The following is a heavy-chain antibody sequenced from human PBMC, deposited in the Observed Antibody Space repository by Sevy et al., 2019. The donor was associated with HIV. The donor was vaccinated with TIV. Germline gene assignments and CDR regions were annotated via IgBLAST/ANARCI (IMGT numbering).Heavy chain of an antibody. V-gene: IGHV3-30*18. D-gene: IGHD3-9*01. CDR1: GIIFTTSG. Sequence: GGSLRLSCAVSGIIFTTSGMHWVRQAPGKGLEWVVVISYDGRNKFYGHSVKGRFTISRDNSKNILYLQMNSLRVEVTAVYYCAKDFTGYNGMDVWGQGTMVTVSS. CDR3: AKDFTGYNGMDV. CDR2: ISYDGRNK. J-gene: IGHJ6*02.